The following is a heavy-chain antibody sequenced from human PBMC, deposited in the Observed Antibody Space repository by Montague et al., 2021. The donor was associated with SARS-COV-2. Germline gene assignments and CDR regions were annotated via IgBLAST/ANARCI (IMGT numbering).Heavy chain of an antibody. D-gene: IGHD3-9*01. CDR1: GFSLSTIGVG. CDR3: AHSSGVDWLPRSCLAS. V-gene: IGHV2-5*02. CDR2: IYWDDDK. Sequence: PALVKPTQTLTLTCTFSGFSLSTIGVGVGWIRQPPGKALEWLALIYWDDDKRYSPFLRSRLTITKDTSKNQVVLTMTNMDPVDTATYFCAHSSGVDWLPRSCLASWGDGTLVTVAS. J-gene: IGHJ5*01.